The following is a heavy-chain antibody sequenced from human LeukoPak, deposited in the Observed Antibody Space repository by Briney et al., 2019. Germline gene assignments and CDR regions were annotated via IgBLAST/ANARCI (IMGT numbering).Heavy chain of an antibody. J-gene: IGHJ5*02. Sequence: PSQTLSLTCTVSGGSISSGDYYWSWIRQPPGKGLEWIGSIYYSGSTYYNPSLKSRVTISVDTSKNQFSLKLSSVTAADTAVYYCATYPSVDRLRPLDNWFDPWGQGTLVTVSS. D-gene: IGHD3-22*01. CDR1: GGSISSGDYY. CDR3: ATYPSVDRLRPLDNWFDP. V-gene: IGHV4-39*01. CDR2: IYYSGST.